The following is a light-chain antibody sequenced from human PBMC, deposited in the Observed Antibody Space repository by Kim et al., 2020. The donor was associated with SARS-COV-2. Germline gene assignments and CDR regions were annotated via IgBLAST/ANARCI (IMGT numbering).Light chain of an antibody. V-gene: IGLV1-40*01. J-gene: IGLJ3*02. Sequence: GVTISCSGTSSNIGAGYDDHWYQQLPGTAPKLLIFGNSKRPSGVPDRISGSKSGTSASLAITGLQAEDEADYYCQSFDSSLSGPVFGGGTQLTVL. CDR1: SSNIGAGYD. CDR2: GNS. CDR3: QSFDSSLSGPV.